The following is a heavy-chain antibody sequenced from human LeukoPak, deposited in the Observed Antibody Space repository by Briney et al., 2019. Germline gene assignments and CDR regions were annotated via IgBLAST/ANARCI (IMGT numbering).Heavy chain of an antibody. D-gene: IGHD3-22*01. CDR3: ARDSYYYDSSGGAFDI. CDR2: IYTSGRT. J-gene: IGHJ3*02. Sequence: SETLSLTCTVSGGSISSYYWSWIRQPAGKGLEWIGRIYTSGRTNYNPSLKSRVSMSVDTSNNQFSLKLRSVTAADTAVYYCARDSYYYDSSGGAFDIWGQGTMVTVSS. CDR1: GGSISSYY. V-gene: IGHV4-4*07.